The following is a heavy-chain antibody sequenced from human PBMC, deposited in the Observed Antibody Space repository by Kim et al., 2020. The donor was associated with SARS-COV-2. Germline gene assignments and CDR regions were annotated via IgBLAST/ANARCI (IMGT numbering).Heavy chain of an antibody. V-gene: IGHV3-49*04. D-gene: IGHD3-3*01. J-gene: IGHJ5*02. CDR3: SRFPIYYTSSPPP. Sequence: GGSLRLSCTASGFTFADYALSWVRQAPGKGLEWVGFIRSKAFGGTAEYAASVQGRFSFSRDDSKSIGYLQMNSLETEDTAVYYCSRFPIYYTSSPPPWGQGTLVTVSS. CDR1: GFTFADYA. CDR2: IRSKAFGGTA.